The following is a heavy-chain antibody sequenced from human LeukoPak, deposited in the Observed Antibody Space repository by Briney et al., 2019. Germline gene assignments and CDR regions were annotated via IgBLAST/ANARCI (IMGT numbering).Heavy chain of an antibody. V-gene: IGHV4-39*07. J-gene: IGHJ4*02. Sequence: PSETLSLTCTVSGGSISSSNYYWGWIRQPPGKGLEWIGSIYYSGSTYYNPSLKSRVTMSVDTSKNQFSLKLSSVTAADTAVYYCARGGYVYSSDTFDYWGQGTLVTVSS. CDR2: IYYSGST. CDR3: ARGGYVYSSDTFDY. D-gene: IGHD6-25*01. CDR1: GGSISSSNYY.